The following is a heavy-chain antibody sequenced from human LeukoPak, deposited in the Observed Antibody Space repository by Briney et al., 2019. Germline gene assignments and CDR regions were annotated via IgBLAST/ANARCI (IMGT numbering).Heavy chain of an antibody. D-gene: IGHD6-19*01. CDR3: ARLSGSVAGYPFDI. V-gene: IGHV4-59*01. CDR2: IYYSGNT. J-gene: IGHJ3*02. Sequence: SETLSLTCTVSGDSISSNYWSWIRQSPGKGLEWIGYIYYSGNTNYNSSLKSRVTISIDMATNQFSLKLSSVTAADTAVYYCARLSGSVAGYPFDIWGQGTLVTVSS. CDR1: GDSISSNY.